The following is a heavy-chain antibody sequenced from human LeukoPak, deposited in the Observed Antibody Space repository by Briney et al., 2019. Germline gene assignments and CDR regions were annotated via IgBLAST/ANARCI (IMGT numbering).Heavy chain of an antibody. CDR3: AREKYYDFWSGYSNDAFDI. V-gene: IGHV4-61*02. CDR1: GGSISSGSYY. D-gene: IGHD3-3*01. Sequence: SETLSLTCTVSGGSISSGSYYWSWIRQPAGKGLEWIGRIYTSGSTNYNPSLKSRVTISVDTSKNQFSLKLSSVTAADTAVYYCAREKYYDFWSGYSNDAFDIWGQGTMATVSS. CDR2: IYTSGST. J-gene: IGHJ3*02.